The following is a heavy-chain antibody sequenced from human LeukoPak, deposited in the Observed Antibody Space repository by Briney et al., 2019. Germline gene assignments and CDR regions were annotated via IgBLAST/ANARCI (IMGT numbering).Heavy chain of an antibody. CDR2: ISSSSSTI. V-gene: IGHV3-48*01. CDR1: GFTFSSYS. D-gene: IGHD6-19*01. J-gene: IGHJ4*02. Sequence: PGGSLRLSCAASGFTFSSYSMNWVRQAPGKGLEWVSYISSSSSTIYYADSVKGRFTISRDNSKNTLYLQMNSLRAEDTAVYYCAKDVNPMLGGWYWDYWGQGTLVTVSS. CDR3: AKDVNPMLGGWYWDY.